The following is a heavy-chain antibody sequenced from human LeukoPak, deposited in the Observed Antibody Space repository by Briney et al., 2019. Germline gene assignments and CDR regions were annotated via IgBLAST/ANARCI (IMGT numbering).Heavy chain of an antibody. CDR3: ARDNDILTGLDY. Sequence: GGSLRLSCAASGFTFSDYYMSWIRQAPGKGLEWVANIKQDGSEKYYVDSVKGRFTISRDNAKNSLYLQMNSLRAEDTAVYYCARDNDILTGLDYWGQGTLVTVSS. CDR2: IKQDGSEK. D-gene: IGHD3-9*01. CDR1: GFTFSDYY. J-gene: IGHJ4*02. V-gene: IGHV3-7*01.